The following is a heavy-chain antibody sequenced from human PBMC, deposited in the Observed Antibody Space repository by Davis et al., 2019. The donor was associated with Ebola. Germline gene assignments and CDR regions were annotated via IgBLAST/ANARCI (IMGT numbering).Heavy chain of an antibody. CDR3: AREYYYYGMDV. Sequence: SQTLSLTCAVSGGSISSGGYSWSWIRQPPGKGLEWIGYIYHSGSTYYNPSLKSRVTISVDRSKNHFSLKLSSVTAADTAVYYCAREYYYYGMDVWGQGTTVTVSS. V-gene: IGHV4-30-2*01. CDR1: GGSISSGGYS. CDR2: IYHSGST. J-gene: IGHJ6*02.